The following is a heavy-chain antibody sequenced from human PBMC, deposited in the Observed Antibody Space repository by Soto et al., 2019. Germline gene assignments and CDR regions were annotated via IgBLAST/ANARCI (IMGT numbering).Heavy chain of an antibody. Sequence: GGSLRLSCAASGFTFTRYYMTWVRQAPGKGLEWVASINLDGSEQFYVDSVKGRFIISRDNARSSLYLQMNSLRAEDTALYFCSRENWFQDYWGPGTLVTVSS. D-gene: IGHD3-9*01. CDR2: INLDGSEQ. J-gene: IGHJ4*02. V-gene: IGHV3-7*03. CDR3: SRENWFQDY. CDR1: GFTFTRYY.